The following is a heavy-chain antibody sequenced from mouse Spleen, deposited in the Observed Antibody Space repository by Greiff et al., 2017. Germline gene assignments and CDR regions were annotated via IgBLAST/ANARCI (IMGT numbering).Heavy chain of an antibody. CDR3: ARGYDYDGFDY. Sequence: QVQLKQSGAELVRPGASVKLSCKASGYTFTSYWMHWVKQRPGQGLEWIGMIHPNSGSTNYNEKFKSKATLTVDKSSSTAYMQLSSLTSEDSAVYYCARGYDYDGFDYWGQGTTLTVSS. D-gene: IGHD2-4*01. CDR1: GYTFTSYW. V-gene: IGHV1-64*01. J-gene: IGHJ2*01. CDR2: IHPNSGST.